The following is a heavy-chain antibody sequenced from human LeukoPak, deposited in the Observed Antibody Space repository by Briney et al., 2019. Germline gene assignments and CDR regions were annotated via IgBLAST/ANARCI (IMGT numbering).Heavy chain of an antibody. V-gene: IGHV3-33*08. D-gene: IGHD1-20*01. Sequence: GGSLRLSCAVSGFTVTVNYMSWVRLAPGKGLEWVALIWYDGSNKYYADSVKGRFTISRDNSKNTLSLQMNSLRAEDTAVYYCARAHYNWNEPPFDSWGQGTLVTVSS. J-gene: IGHJ4*02. CDR3: ARAHYNWNEPPFDS. CDR1: GFTVTVNY. CDR2: IWYDGSNK.